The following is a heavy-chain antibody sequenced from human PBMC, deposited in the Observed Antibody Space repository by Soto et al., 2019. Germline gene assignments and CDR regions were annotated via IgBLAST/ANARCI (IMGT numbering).Heavy chain of an antibody. D-gene: IGHD5-18*01. Sequence: LVKVSCKASGGTFSSYAISWVRQAPGQGLEWMGGIIPIFGTANYAQKFQGRVTITADESTSTAYMELSSLRSEDTAVYYCARDSGGYSYGYFSLRFDYWGQGTLVTVSS. V-gene: IGHV1-69*13. CDR1: GGTFSSYA. CDR2: IIPIFGTA. J-gene: IGHJ4*02. CDR3: ARDSGGYSYGYFSLRFDY.